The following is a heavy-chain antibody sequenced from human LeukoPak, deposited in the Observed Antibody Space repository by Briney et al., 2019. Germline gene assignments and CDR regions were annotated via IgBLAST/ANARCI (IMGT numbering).Heavy chain of an antibody. J-gene: IGHJ4*02. CDR3: ARGVVPAAIGLADY. CDR1: GYTFTSYG. CDR2: ISTYNGNT. Sequence: GESLKISCKASGYTFTSYGISWVRQAPGQGLEWMGWISTYNGNTNYAQKLQGRVTMTTDTSTSTAYMELRSLRSDDTAVYYCARGVVPAAIGLADYWGQGTLVTVSS. V-gene: IGHV1-18*01. D-gene: IGHD2-2*01.